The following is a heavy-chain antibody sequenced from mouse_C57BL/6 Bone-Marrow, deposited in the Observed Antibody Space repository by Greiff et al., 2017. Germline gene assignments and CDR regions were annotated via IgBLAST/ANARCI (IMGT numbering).Heavy chain of an antibody. D-gene: IGHD4-1*01. CDR3: ARNWDWSWFAY. V-gene: IGHV2-2*01. Sequence: QVHVKQSGPGLVQPSQSLSITCTVSGFSLTSYGVHWVRQSPGKGLEWLGVIWSGGSTDYNAAFISRLSISKDNSKGQVFFKMNSLQADDTAIYYCARNWDWSWFAYWGQGTLVTVSA. J-gene: IGHJ3*01. CDR2: IWSGGST. CDR1: GFSLTSYG.